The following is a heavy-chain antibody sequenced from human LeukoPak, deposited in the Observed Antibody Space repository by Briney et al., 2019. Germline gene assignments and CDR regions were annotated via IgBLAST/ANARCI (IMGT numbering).Heavy chain of an antibody. V-gene: IGHV3-7*01. CDR2: IKHDGSEV. Sequence: GGSLRLSCVASGLSLSGQWMNWVRQAPGQGLEWVSNIKHDGSEVYYVDSVKGRFTISRDDGRNSVSLQMNSVRAEDTAVYYCGYTNNFYHWGQGTLVVVSS. J-gene: IGHJ4*02. CDR1: GLSLSGQW. CDR3: GYTNNFYH. D-gene: IGHD3-16*02.